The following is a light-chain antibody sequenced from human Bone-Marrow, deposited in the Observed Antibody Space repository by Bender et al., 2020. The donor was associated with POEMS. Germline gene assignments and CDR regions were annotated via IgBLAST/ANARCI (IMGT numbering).Light chain of an antibody. J-gene: IGLJ2*01. V-gene: IGLV3-27*01. CDR1: VLAEKY. Sequence: SYELTQPSSVSVSPGQTARITCSGDVLAEKYARWFQQKPGQAPVVVVYKDIERPSGIPERFSGSSSGTTVTLTISGAQVEDEADYYCYSVADNNLVFGGGTKLTVL. CDR3: YSVADNNLV. CDR2: KDI.